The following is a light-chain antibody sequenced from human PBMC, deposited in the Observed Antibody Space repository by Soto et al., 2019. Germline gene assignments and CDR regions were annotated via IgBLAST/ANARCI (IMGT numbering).Light chain of an antibody. J-gene: IGLJ2*01. CDR2: EVS. CDR3: SSYTSSSTYVV. V-gene: IGLV2-8*01. Sequence: QSVLTQPPSASGSPGQSVTISCTGTSSDVGGYNYVSWYQQHPGKAPKLMIYEVSKRPSGVPFRFSASKSANTASLTVSGLQAEDEADYYCSSYTSSSTYVVFGGGTKLTVL. CDR1: SSDVGGYNY.